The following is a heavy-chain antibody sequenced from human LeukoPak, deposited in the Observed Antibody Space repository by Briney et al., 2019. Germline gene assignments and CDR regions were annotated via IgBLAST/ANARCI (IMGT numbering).Heavy chain of an antibody. V-gene: IGHV3-21*01. CDR3: ARTRDGVVIDYFDY. Sequence: GGSLRLSCAASGFTFSSYSMNWVRQAPGEGLEWVSSISYSSGYIYYADSVKGRFTISRDNAKNSLYLQMNSLRAEDTAVFYCARTRDGVVIDYFDYWGQGTLVTVSS. CDR2: ISYSSGYI. CDR1: GFTFSSYS. J-gene: IGHJ4*02. D-gene: IGHD3-3*01.